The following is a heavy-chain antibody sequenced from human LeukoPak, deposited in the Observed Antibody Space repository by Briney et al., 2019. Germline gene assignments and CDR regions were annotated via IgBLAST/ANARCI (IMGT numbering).Heavy chain of an antibody. J-gene: IGHJ4*02. CDR2: IKSKTDGGTT. Sequence: PGGSLRLSCAASGFTFSNAWMSWVRQAPGKGLEWVGRIKSKTDGGTTDYAAPVKGRFTISRDDSKNTLHLQMNSLKTEDTAVYYCTTDPLTTLPNYDYWGQGTLVTVSS. CDR1: GFTFSNAW. D-gene: IGHD4-17*01. CDR3: TTDPLTTLPNYDY. V-gene: IGHV3-15*01.